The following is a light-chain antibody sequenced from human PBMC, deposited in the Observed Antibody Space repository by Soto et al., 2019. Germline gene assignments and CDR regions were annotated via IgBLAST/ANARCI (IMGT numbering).Light chain of an antibody. CDR2: GHT. Sequence: QSVLTQPPSVSGAPGQRVTISCTGSSSTIGAGYDVHWYQQLPGTAPKLLIYGHTNRPSGVPDRFSGSKSGTSASLAITALQGEDEADYYCQSYDSSLSAYVFGTGTKVTVL. CDR3: QSYDSSLSAYV. V-gene: IGLV1-40*01. J-gene: IGLJ1*01. CDR1: SSTIGAGYD.